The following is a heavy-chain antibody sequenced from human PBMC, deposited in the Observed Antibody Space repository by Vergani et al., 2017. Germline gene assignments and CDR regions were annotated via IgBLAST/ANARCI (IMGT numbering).Heavy chain of an antibody. D-gene: IGHD6-19*01. J-gene: IGHJ3*02. CDR1: VFTFSSYA. V-gene: IGHV3-23*01. CDR3: AGDGQCLVTFDI. CDR2: ISGSGGST. Sequence: EVQLLESGGGLLQPGGSLRLSCAASVFTFSSYAMSWVRQGPGEGLEWVSAISGSGGSTYYADSVTGRFTLSRANSKNTLYLQMNSLRAEDTAVYYCAGDGQCLVTFDIWGQGTMVTVSS.